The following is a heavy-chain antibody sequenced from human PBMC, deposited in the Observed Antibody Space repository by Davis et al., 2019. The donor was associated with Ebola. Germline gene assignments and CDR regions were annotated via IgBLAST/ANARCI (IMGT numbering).Heavy chain of an antibody. CDR2: ISGSGGSA. D-gene: IGHD3-9*01. J-gene: IGHJ5*02. CDR1: GVTFSSYA. CDR3: ANFPYYDSLTAYSSVFDP. V-gene: IGHV3-23*01. Sequence: GGSLRLSCAASGVTFSSYAMSWVCQAPGKGLEWVPAISGSGGSASYADSVKGRFTISRDNSKNTLYLQMNGLRAEDTAEYYCANFPYYDSLTAYSSVFDPWGQGTLVTVSS.